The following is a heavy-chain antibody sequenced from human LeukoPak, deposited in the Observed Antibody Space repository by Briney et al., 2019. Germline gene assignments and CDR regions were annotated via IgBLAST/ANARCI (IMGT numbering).Heavy chain of an antibody. Sequence: GGSLRLSCAASGFTFSSYAMSWVRQAPGKGLEWVSDISGGGATTFYADSVKGRFTISRDNSKNTLYLQLSSLRAEDTAVYYCAKSTGYSTTGRDFDSWGRGTLVTVSS. V-gene: IGHV3-23*01. CDR3: AKSTGYSTTGRDFDS. D-gene: IGHD6-13*01. CDR1: GFTFSSYA. J-gene: IGHJ4*02. CDR2: ISGGGATT.